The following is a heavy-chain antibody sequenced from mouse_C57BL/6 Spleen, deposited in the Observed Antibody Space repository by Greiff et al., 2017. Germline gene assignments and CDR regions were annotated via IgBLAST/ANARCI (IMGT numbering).Heavy chain of an antibody. CDR1: GYTFTSYW. V-gene: IGHV1-64*01. CDR3: ARSADGYYSFDY. Sequence: QVQLQQPGAELVKPGASVKLSCKASGYTFTSYWMHWVKQRPGQGLEWIGMIPPNSGSTNYNEKFKSKATLTVDKSSSTAYMQLSSLTSEDSAVYYCARSADGYYSFDYWGQGTTLTVSS. D-gene: IGHD2-3*01. CDR2: IPPNSGST. J-gene: IGHJ2*01.